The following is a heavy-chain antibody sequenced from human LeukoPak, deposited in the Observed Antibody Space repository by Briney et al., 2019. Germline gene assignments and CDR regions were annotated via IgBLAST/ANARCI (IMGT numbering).Heavy chain of an antibody. Sequence: PSETLSLTCTVSGGSISSYYWSWIRQPPGKGLEWIGYIYYSGSTNYNPSLKSRVTISVDTSKNQFSLKLSSVTAADTAVYYCARQDPGGLWFGELPFDYWGQGTLVTVSS. CDR3: ARQDPGGLWFGELPFDY. CDR1: GGSISSYY. CDR2: IYYSGST. V-gene: IGHV4-59*08. J-gene: IGHJ4*02. D-gene: IGHD3-10*01.